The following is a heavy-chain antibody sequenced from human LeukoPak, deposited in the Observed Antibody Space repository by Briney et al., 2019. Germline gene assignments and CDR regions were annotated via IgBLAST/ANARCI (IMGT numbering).Heavy chain of an antibody. J-gene: IGHJ4*02. Sequence: PGGFLRLSCAASGFTFSSYAMHWVRQAPGKGLEWVAVISYDGSNKYYADSVKGRFTISRDNAKNTLYLQMNSLRAEDTAVYFCARVAYGDYGVFDYWGQGTLVTVSS. CDR3: ARVAYGDYGVFDY. V-gene: IGHV3-30-3*01. D-gene: IGHD4-17*01. CDR2: ISYDGSNK. CDR1: GFTFSSYA.